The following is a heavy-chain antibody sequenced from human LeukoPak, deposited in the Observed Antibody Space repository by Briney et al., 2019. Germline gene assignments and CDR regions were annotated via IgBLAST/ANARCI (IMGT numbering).Heavy chain of an antibody. Sequence: PSETLSLTCAVSGGSISSSNWWSWVRQPPGKGLEWIGEIYHSGNTNYNPSLKSRVTMPVDKSKNQFSLKLSSVTAADTAVYYCASALPFQLVHWGQGTLVTVSS. CDR1: GGSISSSNW. D-gene: IGHD6-13*01. CDR3: ASALPFQLVH. CDR2: IYHSGNT. V-gene: IGHV4-4*02. J-gene: IGHJ4*02.